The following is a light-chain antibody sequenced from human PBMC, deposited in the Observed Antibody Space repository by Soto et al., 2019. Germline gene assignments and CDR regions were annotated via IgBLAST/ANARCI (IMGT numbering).Light chain of an antibody. CDR1: STDVGGYNY. J-gene: IGLJ1*01. V-gene: IGLV2-14*01. CDR2: EVS. Sequence: QSALTQPPSASGSAGQSVTISCTGTSTDVGGYNYVSWYQQHPGKAPKLMIYEVSDRPSGISSRFSGSKSGNTASLTISGLQTEDEADYYCSSYTSSSTLFGTGTKVTVL. CDR3: SSYTSSSTL.